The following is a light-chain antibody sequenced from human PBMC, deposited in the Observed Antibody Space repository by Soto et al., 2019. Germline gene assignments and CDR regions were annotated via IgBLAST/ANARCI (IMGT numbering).Light chain of an antibody. V-gene: IGLV2-8*01. J-gene: IGLJ1*01. CDR2: EVN. Sequence: QSALTQPPSASGSPGQSVTISCSGTSSDVGGYNFVSWYQHHPGKAPKLMIYEVNKRPSGVSDRFSGSKSANTASLTVSGLQAEDEADYYCSSYAGSNNYVFGTGTKLTVL. CDR3: SSYAGSNNYV. CDR1: SSDVGGYNF.